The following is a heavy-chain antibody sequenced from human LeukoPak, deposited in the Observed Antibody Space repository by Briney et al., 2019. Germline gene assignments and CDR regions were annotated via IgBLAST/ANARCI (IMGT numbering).Heavy chain of an antibody. Sequence: GGSLRLSCAASGFTFSSYAMSWVRQAPGNGLEWVSAISGSGGSTYYADSVKGRFTISRDNSKNTLYLQMNSLRAEDTAVYYCAKASMVRGVIDKIFDYWGQGTLVTVSS. CDR2: ISGSGGST. J-gene: IGHJ4*02. V-gene: IGHV3-23*01. CDR3: AKASMVRGVIDKIFDY. D-gene: IGHD3-10*01. CDR1: GFTFSSYA.